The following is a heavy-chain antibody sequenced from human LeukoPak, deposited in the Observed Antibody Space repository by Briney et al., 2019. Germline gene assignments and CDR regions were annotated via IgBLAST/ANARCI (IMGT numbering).Heavy chain of an antibody. CDR3: AKDDAWLRFGE. Sequence: GGSLRLSCAASGFTFSSYNMNWVRQAPGKGLEWVSGISPSGDITYYADSVKGRFTISRDNSKNTLYLEVISLTAEDTAVYYCAKDDAWLRFGEWSQGTLVTVSS. V-gene: IGHV3-23*01. J-gene: IGHJ4*02. D-gene: IGHD3-10*01. CDR1: GFTFSSYN. CDR2: ISPSGDIT.